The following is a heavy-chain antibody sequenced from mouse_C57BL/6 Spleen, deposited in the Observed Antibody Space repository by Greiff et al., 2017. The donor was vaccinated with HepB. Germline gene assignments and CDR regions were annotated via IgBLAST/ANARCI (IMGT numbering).Heavy chain of an antibody. D-gene: IGHD1-2*01. J-gene: IGHJ2*01. CDR1: GYSITSGYG. V-gene: IGHV3-2*02. Sequence: EVQLQQSGPGLVKPSQSLSLTCTVTGYSITSGYGWNWIRQFPGNKLEWMGYISYSGSTNYNPSLKSRISITRDTSKNQFFLQLNSVTTEDTAKYYCARTARIKYWGQGTTLTVSS. CDR2: ISYSGST. CDR3: ARTARIKY.